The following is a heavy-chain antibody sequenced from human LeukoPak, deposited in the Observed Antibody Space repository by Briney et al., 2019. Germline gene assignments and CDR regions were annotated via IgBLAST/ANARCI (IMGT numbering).Heavy chain of an antibody. CDR1: GFTFNRYD. Sequence: GGSLRLSCTASGFTFNRYDMNWVRQAPGKGLEWVSYISYDSTTMYYADSVKGRFIVSRDNFKNSLYLRLNSLRVEDTAIYYCAREVAYCSSTNCYTDWFDPWGQGTLVTVSS. CDR2: ISYDSTTM. CDR3: AREVAYCSSTNCYTDWFDP. V-gene: IGHV3-48*03. D-gene: IGHD2-2*02. J-gene: IGHJ5*02.